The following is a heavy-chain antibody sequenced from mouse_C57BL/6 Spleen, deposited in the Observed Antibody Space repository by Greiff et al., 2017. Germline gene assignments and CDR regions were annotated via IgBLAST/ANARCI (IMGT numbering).Heavy chain of an antibody. D-gene: IGHD1-1*01. CDR3: AREQYYGSSSAWFAY. J-gene: IGHJ3*01. CDR1: GYTFTSYC. CDR2: IDPSDSYT. Sequence: QVQLQQPGAELVRPGTSVKLSCKASGYTFTSYCMHWVKQRPGQGLEWIGVIDPSDSYTNYNQKFKGKATLTVDTSSSTAYMRLSSLTSEDSAVYDCAREQYYGSSSAWFAYWGQGTLVTVSA. V-gene: IGHV1-59*01.